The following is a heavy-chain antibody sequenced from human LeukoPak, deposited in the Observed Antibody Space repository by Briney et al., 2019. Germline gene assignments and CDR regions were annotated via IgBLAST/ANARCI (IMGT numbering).Heavy chain of an antibody. D-gene: IGHD4-17*01. CDR2: ISYDGSNK. V-gene: IGHV3-30-3*01. CDR1: GFTFSSYA. Sequence: GGSLRLSCAASGFTFSSYAIHWVRQAPGKGLEWVAVISYDGSNKYYADSVKGRFTISRDNSKNTLYLQMNSLIAEDTAVYYCARETGSAVGSTDFDYWGQGTLVTVSS. J-gene: IGHJ4*02. CDR3: ARETGSAVGSTDFDY.